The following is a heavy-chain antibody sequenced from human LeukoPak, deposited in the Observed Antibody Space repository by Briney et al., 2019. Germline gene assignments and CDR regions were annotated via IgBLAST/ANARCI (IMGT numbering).Heavy chain of an antibody. J-gene: IGHJ4*02. CDR2: IYPGDSDT. CDR1: GYSFTSYW. D-gene: IGHD3-10*01. V-gene: IGHV5-51*01. CDR3: ARRNRLWFGNPSHFDY. Sequence: GESLKISCKGSGYSFTSYWIGWVRQMPGKGLEWMGIIYPGDSDTRYSPSFQGQVTISADKSVSTAYLQWSSQKASDTAMYYCARRNRLWFGNPSHFDYWGQGTLVTVSS.